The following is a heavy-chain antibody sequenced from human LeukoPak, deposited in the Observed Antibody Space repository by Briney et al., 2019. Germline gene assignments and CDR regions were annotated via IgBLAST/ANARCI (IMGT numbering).Heavy chain of an antibody. CDR3: ARQPPLYSSSWYVVDY. J-gene: IGHJ4*02. D-gene: IGHD6-13*01. Sequence: GESLKISCKGSGYSFASYWIGWVRQMPGKGLEWMGIIYPGDSDTRYSPSSQGQVTISADKSISTAYLQWSSLKASDTAMYYCARQPPLYSSSWYVVDYWGQGTLATVSS. CDR1: GYSFASYW. V-gene: IGHV5-51*01. CDR2: IYPGDSDT.